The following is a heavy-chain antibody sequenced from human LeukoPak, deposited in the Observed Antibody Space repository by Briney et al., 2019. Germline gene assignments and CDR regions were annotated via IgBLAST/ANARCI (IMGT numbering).Heavy chain of an antibody. CDR1: GGSISSGDYS. J-gene: IGHJ1*01. CDR2: IYHSGST. Sequence: ASETLSLTCAVSGGSISSGDYSWSWIRQPPGKGLEWIGYIYHSGSTYYNPSLKSRVTISVDRSKNQFSLKLSSVTAADTAVYYCARDSSGYYAKYFQHWGQGTLVTVSS. V-gene: IGHV4-30-2*01. CDR3: ARDSSGYYAKYFQH. D-gene: IGHD3-22*01.